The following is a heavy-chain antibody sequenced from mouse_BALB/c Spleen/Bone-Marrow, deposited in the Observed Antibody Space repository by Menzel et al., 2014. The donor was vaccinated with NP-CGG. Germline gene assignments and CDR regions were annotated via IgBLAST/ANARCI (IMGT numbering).Heavy chain of an antibody. J-gene: IGHJ3*01. CDR2: INPDSSTI. CDR3: ARLHYYGYSAY. CDR1: GFDFSRYW. Sequence: EVHLVESGGGLVQPGGSLKLSCAASGFDFSRYWMSWVRQAPGKGLEWIGEINPDSSTINYTPSLKDKFIISRDNAKNTLYLQMNKVRSEDTALYYCARLHYYGYSAYWGQGTLVTVSA. V-gene: IGHV4-1*02. D-gene: IGHD1-2*01.